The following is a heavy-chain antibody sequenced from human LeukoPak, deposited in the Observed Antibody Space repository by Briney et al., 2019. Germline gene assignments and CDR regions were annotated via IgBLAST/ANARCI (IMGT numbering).Heavy chain of an antibody. CDR1: GFTFSSYG. Sequence: GSLRLSYAASGFTFSSYGMHWVRQAPGKGLEWVAFIRYDGSNKYYADSVKGRFTISRDNSKNTLYLQMNSLRAEDTAVYYCARDGSSSWYWFDPWGQGTLVTVSS. CDR3: ARDGSSSWYWFDP. D-gene: IGHD6-13*01. V-gene: IGHV3-30*02. CDR2: IRYDGSNK. J-gene: IGHJ5*02.